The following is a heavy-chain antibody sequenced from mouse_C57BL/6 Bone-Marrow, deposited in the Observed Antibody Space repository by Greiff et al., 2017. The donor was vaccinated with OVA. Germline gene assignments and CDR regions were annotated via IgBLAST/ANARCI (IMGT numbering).Heavy chain of an antibody. CDR3: ARLYDGYSWFAY. CDR2: IYPRSGNT. J-gene: IGHJ3*01. CDR1: GYTFTSSG. Sequence: QVQLQQSGAELARPGASVKLSCKASGYTFTSSGISWVKQRTGQGLEWIGEIYPRSGNTYYNEKFKGKATLTADKSSSTAYMELRSLTSEDSAVYFCARLYDGYSWFAYWGQGTLVTVSA. D-gene: IGHD2-3*01. V-gene: IGHV1-81*01.